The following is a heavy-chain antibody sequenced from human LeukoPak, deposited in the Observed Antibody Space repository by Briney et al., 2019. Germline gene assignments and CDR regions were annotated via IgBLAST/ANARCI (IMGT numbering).Heavy chain of an antibody. V-gene: IGHV4-34*01. J-gene: IGHJ5*02. CDR2: INHSGST. Sequence: SETLSLTCAVYGGSFSGYYWSWIRQPPGKGLEWIGEINHSGSTNYNPSLKSRVTISVDTSKNQFSLKLSSVTAADTAVYYCARDQGDFDPWGQGTLVTVSS. CDR3: ARDQGDFDP. CDR1: GGSFSGYY. D-gene: IGHD3-16*01.